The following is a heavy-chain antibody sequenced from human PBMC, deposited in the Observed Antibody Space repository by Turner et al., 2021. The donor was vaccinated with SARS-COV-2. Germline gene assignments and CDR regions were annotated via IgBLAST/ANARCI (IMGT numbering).Heavy chain of an antibody. CDR2: ISGGGDST. J-gene: IGHJ4*02. Sequence: EVQLLEPGGGLVQPGGALRLSCAAPGFTFSSYGMSWVRQAPGKGLEWVSAISGGGDSTYYADSVKGRFTISRDNSKNTLYLQMNSLRDDDTAVYYCAKDRNTYYYGSALDYWGQGTLVTVSS. V-gene: IGHV3-23*01. CDR1: GFTFSSYG. D-gene: IGHD3-10*01. CDR3: AKDRNTYYYGSALDY.